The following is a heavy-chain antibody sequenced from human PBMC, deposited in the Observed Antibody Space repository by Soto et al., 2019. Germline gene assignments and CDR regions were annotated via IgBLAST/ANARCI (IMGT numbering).Heavy chain of an antibody. J-gene: IGHJ4*02. Sequence: VQLVQSGAEVKKPGASVKVSCKASGYTLSNYGFTWVRQAPGQGLEWMGWLSGHNGNTKYAQKFQGRVTMTTDTSTSTSYMELRSLRSDDTAVYYCSRLYYGANFFANWGQGTVVTVSS. CDR3: SRLYYGANFFAN. D-gene: IGHD3-3*01. V-gene: IGHV1-18*04. CDR2: LSGHNGNT. CDR1: GYTLSNYG.